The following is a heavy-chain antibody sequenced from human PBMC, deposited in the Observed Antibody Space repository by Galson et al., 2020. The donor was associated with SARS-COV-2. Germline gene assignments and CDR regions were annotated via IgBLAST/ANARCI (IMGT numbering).Heavy chain of an antibody. J-gene: IGHJ6*03. D-gene: IGHD1-1*01. Sequence: SVKVSCKASGGTFSSYAISWVRQAPGQGLEWMGGIIPIFGTEKYAQKFQGRVTITADELTSTAYMEMSSLRSEDTAVYYCARGGWNNAHYYSYMDVWGKGTKVTVSS. V-gene: IGHV1-69*13. CDR1: GGTFSSYA. CDR2: IIPIFGTE. CDR3: ARGGWNNAHYYSYMDV.